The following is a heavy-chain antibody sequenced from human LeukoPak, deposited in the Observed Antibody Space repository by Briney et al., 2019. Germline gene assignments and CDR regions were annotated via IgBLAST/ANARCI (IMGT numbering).Heavy chain of an antibody. Sequence: PSETLSLTCTVSGGSIISNYWSWIRQPAGKGLEWIGRMYSSGSTDYNPSLKSRVTMSVDTSKNQFSLKLSSVTAADTAVYYCARQRAPGGTVLWYFDIWGRGKLVTVSS. V-gene: IGHV4-4*07. D-gene: IGHD2-15*01. CDR2: MYSSGST. CDR1: GGSIISNY. J-gene: IGHJ2*01. CDR3: ARQRAPGGTVLWYFDI.